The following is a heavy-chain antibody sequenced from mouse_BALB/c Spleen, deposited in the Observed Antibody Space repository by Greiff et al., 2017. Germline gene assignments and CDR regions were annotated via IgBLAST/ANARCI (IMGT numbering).Heavy chain of an antibody. CDR3: ARLLRLPCDY. Sequence: VQLQQSGAELVRPGSSVKISCKASGYAFSSYWMNWVKQRPGQGLEWIGQIYPGDGDTNYNGKFKGKATLTADKSSSTAYMQLSSLTSEDSAVYFCARLLRLPCDYWGQGTTLTVSS. J-gene: IGHJ2*01. V-gene: IGHV1-80*01. D-gene: IGHD1-2*01. CDR2: IYPGDGDT. CDR1: GYAFSSYW.